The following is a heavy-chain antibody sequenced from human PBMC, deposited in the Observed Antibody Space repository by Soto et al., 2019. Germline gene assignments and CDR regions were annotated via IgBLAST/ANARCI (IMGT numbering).Heavy chain of an antibody. Sequence: GSLRLSCAASGFTFSGSAIHWVRQASGKGLEWVGRIKTKCNNYATAYGASLKGRFTMSRDDSESTAYLQMNSLKTEDTAVYYCTTDLVVVVVAATPGAFDIWGQGTMVTVSS. CDR2: IKTKCNNYAT. V-gene: IGHV3-73*01. CDR1: GFTFSGSA. D-gene: IGHD2-15*01. CDR3: TTDLVVVVVAATPGAFDI. J-gene: IGHJ3*02.